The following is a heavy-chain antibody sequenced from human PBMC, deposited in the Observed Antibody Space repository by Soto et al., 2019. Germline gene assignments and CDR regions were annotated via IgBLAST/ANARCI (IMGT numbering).Heavy chain of an antibody. V-gene: IGHV3-23*01. CDR3: AKNVNSGSGSQYFDY. CDR1: GFTFSSYS. D-gene: IGHD3-10*01. CDR2: FRAGGDDGTT. J-gene: IGHJ4*02. Sequence: VGSLRLSCVASGFTFSSYSMSWVRQAPGKGLEWVSGFRAGGDDGTTYYADSVKGRFTISRDNSKNTLFLQMNSLRAEDTAIYYCAKNVNSGSGSQYFDYFGQGTLVTVSS.